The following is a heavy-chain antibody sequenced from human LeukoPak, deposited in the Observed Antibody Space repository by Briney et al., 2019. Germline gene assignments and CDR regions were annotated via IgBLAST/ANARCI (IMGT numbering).Heavy chain of an antibody. CDR2: ISYDGSNK. CDR1: GFTFSSYG. D-gene: IGHD3-10*01. J-gene: IGHJ4*02. V-gene: IGHV3-30*18. Sequence: PGRSLRLSCAASGFTFSSYGMHWARQAPGKGLEWVAVISYDGSNKYYADSVKGRFTISRDNSKNTLYLQMNSLRAEDTAVYYCAKDLTGMVRGEGAFDYWGQGTLVTVSS. CDR3: AKDLTGMVRGEGAFDY.